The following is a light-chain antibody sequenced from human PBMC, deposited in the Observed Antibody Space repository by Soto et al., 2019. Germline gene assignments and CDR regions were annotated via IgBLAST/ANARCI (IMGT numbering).Light chain of an antibody. CDR2: EGS. V-gene: IGLV2-23*01. J-gene: IGLJ1*01. CDR1: SSDVGSYGL. CDR3: CSYAGSSTYV. Sequence: SALTQPASVSGSPGQSITISCTGTSSDVGSYGLASWYQQHPGRAPKLIIYEGSARPSGVSTRFSGSESGNTASLTISGLQAEDEADYYCCSYAGSSTYVFGTGTKLTVL.